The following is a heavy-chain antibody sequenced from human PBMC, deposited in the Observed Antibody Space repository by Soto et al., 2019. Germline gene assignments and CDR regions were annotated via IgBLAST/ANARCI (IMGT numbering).Heavy chain of an antibody. V-gene: IGHV3-74*01. Sequence: ECLRLSCAASGFTFSRYWMHWVRQVPGKGPEWVSRINDDGISTNYADSVKGRFTISRDNAKNTLYLQMNALRVEDTAVYYCTTGPRSTSTGTGAFWGQGTLVTVSS. CDR3: TTGPRSTSTGTGAF. CDR1: GFTFSRYW. D-gene: IGHD1-1*01. J-gene: IGHJ4*02. CDR2: INDDGIST.